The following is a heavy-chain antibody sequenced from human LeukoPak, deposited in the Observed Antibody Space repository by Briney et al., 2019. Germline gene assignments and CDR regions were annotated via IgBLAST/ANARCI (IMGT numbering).Heavy chain of an antibody. J-gene: IGHJ5*02. CDR2: IYYSGST. Sequence: NPSETLSLTCTVSGGSISSYYWSWIRQPPGKGLEWIGYIYYSGSTNYNPSLKSRVTISVDTSKNQFSLKLSSVTAADTAVYYCAKLNIVVVPASENWWFDPWGQGTLVTVSS. CDR1: GGSISSYY. D-gene: IGHD2-2*01. V-gene: IGHV4-59*08. CDR3: AKLNIVVVPASENWWFDP.